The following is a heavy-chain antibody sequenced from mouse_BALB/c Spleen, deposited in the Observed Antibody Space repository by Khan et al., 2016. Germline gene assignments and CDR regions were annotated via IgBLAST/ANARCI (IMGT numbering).Heavy chain of an antibody. V-gene: IGHV2-6-7*01. D-gene: IGHD2-4*01. Sequence: QVQLKESGPGLVAPSQSLSITCTVSGFSITGFAVNWVRQPPGKGLEWLGVIWGDGSTDYDSALKSSRSISKDDSKSQVFLKMNRLQTESTTGYYCASYYDYDGGFAYWGQGTLVTVSS. J-gene: IGHJ3*01. CDR2: IWGDGST. CDR3: ASYYDYDGGFAY. CDR1: GFSITGFA.